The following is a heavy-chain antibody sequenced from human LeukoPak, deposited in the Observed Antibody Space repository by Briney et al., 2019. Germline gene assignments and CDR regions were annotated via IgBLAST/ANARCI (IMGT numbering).Heavy chain of an antibody. CDR2: IYYSGGT. CDR3: ARERGDDSLAIYYYYGMDV. Sequence: KASETLSLTCTVSGASISSYYWSWIRQPPRKGLEWIGYIYYSGGTKYNPSLKSRVTISVDTSKNQFSLKLSSVTAADTAVYYCARERGDDSLAIYYYYGMDVWGQGTTVTVSS. V-gene: IGHV4-59*01. J-gene: IGHJ6*02. D-gene: IGHD3-10*01. CDR1: GASISSYY.